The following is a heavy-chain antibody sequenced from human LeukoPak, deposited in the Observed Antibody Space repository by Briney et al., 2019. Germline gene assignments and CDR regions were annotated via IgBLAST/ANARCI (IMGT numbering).Heavy chain of an antibody. CDR3: ARSPILGLRLLQSTNFRGYFDY. CDR2: INTNTGNP. CDR1: GYTFTSYA. Sequence: ASVTVSCTASGYTFTSYAMNWVRQAPGQGLEWMGWINTNTGNPTYAQGFTGRFVFSLDTSVSTAYLQISSLKAEDTAVYYCARSPILGLRLLQSTNFRGYFDYWGQGTLVTVSS. V-gene: IGHV7-4-1*02. J-gene: IGHJ4*02. D-gene: IGHD5-24*01.